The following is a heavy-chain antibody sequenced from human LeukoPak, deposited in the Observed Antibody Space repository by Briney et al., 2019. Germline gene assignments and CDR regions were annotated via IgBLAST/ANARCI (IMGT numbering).Heavy chain of an antibody. CDR1: GFTFRSNA. CDR3: AKDRSGNYYGTLDC. V-gene: IGHV3-23*01. Sequence: GGSLRLSCVASGFTFRSNAMSWVRQAPGKGLEWVSAISGSGSSTYYADSVKGRFTISRDNSKNTLYLQMNSLRAEDTALYYCAKDRSGNYYGTLDCWGPGTLVTVSS. J-gene: IGHJ4*02. CDR2: ISGSGSST. D-gene: IGHD1-26*01.